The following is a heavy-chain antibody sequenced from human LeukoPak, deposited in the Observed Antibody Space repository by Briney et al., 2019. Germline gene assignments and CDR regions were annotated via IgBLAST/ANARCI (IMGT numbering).Heavy chain of an antibody. D-gene: IGHD2-15*01. V-gene: IGHV4-59*01. Sequence: SETLSLTCTVSGGFITDYYWIWIRQPPGKGLEYIGYIYYNGATNYNPSLKSRVTISVDTSKNQFSLNLRSVTAADTAVYYCTRSDYSTYFNYWGPGTLVTVSS. CDR1: GGFITDYY. CDR2: IYYNGAT. J-gene: IGHJ4*02. CDR3: TRSDYSTYFNY.